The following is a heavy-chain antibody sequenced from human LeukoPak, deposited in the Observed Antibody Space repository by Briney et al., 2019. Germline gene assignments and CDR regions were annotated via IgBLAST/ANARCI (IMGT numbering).Heavy chain of an antibody. D-gene: IGHD3-10*01. V-gene: IGHV1-2*02. J-gene: IGHJ4*02. CDR3: ARSRRVGNGEYPDY. CDR2: INPNTGDT. CDR1: GYTFTGYY. Sequence: ASVKVSCKASGYTFTGYYMHWVRKTPGQGLGWMGWINPNTGDTNYGRKFQGRVTMTRDTSINTAYMELRSLRSDDKPVYYCARSRRVGNGEYPDYWGQGTLVTVSS.